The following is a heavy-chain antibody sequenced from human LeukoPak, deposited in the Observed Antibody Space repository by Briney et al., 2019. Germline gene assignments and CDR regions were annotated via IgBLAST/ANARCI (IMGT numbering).Heavy chain of an antibody. D-gene: IGHD6-13*01. J-gene: IGHJ4*02. CDR1: GFTVSSNY. CDR2: IYSGGST. Sequence: GGSLRLSRAASGFTVSSNYMSWVRQAPGKGLEWVSVIYSGGSTYYADSVKGRFTISRDNSKNTLYLQMNSLRAEDTAVYYCAKDQQLVREIDYWGQGTLVTVSS. CDR3: AKDQQLVREIDY. V-gene: IGHV3-66*01.